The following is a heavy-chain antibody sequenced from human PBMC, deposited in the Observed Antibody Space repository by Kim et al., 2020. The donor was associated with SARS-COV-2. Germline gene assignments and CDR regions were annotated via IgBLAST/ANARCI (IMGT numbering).Heavy chain of an antibody. CDR3: ARAIYGDYLSYYYGMDV. Sequence: GGSLRLSCAASGFTFSSYDMHWVRQATGKGLEWVSAIGTAGDTYYPGSVKGRFTISRENAKNSLYLQMNSLRAGDTAVYYCARAIYGDYLSYYYGMDVWGQGTTVTVSS. D-gene: IGHD4-17*01. J-gene: IGHJ6*02. V-gene: IGHV3-13*04. CDR2: IGTAGDT. CDR1: GFTFSSYD.